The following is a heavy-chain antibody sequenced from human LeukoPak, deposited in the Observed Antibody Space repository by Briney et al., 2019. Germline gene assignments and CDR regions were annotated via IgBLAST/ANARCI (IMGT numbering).Heavy chain of an antibody. Sequence: QPGGSLRLSCAASGFTFSSYEMNWVRQAPGKGLEWVSYISSGGSTVHYADSVKGRFTISRDNAKNSLYLQMNSLRAEDTAVYYCARVIIVGATGIWGQGTMVTVSS. V-gene: IGHV3-48*03. CDR1: GFTFSSYE. D-gene: IGHD1-26*01. J-gene: IGHJ3*02. CDR2: ISSGGSTV. CDR3: ARVIIVGATGI.